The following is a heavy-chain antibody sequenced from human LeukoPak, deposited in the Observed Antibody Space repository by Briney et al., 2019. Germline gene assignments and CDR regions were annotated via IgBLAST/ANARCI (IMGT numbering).Heavy chain of an antibody. CDR1: GFTLSSYA. Sequence: PGGSLRLSCAASGFTLSSYAMHWVRQAPGKGLEYVSAISSNRGSTYYANSVKGRFAISRDNSKNTLYLQMGSLRAEDMAVYYCARDHSSGHPKYYFDYWGQGTLVTVSS. V-gene: IGHV3-64*01. D-gene: IGHD6-19*01. J-gene: IGHJ4*02. CDR3: ARDHSSGHPKYYFDY. CDR2: ISSNRGST.